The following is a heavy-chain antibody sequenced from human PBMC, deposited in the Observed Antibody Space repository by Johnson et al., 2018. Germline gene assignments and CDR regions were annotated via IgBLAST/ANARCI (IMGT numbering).Heavy chain of an antibody. V-gene: IGHV3-72*01. CDR2: SRNKANSYTT. CDR1: GFTFSDHY. J-gene: IGHJ3*01. CDR3: VQSPARTTSPN. Sequence: VQLVQSGGGLVQPGGSLRLSCAASGFTFSDHYMDWVRQAPGKGLEWVGRSRNKANSYTTEYAASVKGRFTISRDESKDSLYLQMNGLRTEDTAVYFCVQSPARTTSPNWGQGTVVTVSS. D-gene: IGHD4-11*01.